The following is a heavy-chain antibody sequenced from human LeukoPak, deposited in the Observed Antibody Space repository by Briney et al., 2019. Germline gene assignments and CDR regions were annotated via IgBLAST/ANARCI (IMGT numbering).Heavy chain of an antibody. Sequence: GGSLRLSCAASGFTFSNAWMSWVRQAPGKGLEWVGRIKSKTDGGTTDYAAPVKGRVTISRDDSKNTLYLQMNSLKTEDTAVYYCTTSPYYYGSGSPFDYWGQGTLVTVSS. J-gene: IGHJ4*02. CDR2: IKSKTDGGTT. CDR1: GFTFSNAW. D-gene: IGHD3-10*01. V-gene: IGHV3-15*01. CDR3: TTSPYYYGSGSPFDY.